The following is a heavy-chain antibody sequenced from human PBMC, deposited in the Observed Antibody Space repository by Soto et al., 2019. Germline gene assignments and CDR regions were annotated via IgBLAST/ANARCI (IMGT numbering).Heavy chain of an antibody. Sequence: EVQLMESGGGLIQPGGSLRLSCAASGFNFDNHTMHWVRQTPGEGLKWVAAINSGGGRTHYADAVKGRFTISRDNSKNMMFLQMNNLKVDYTDIYYCAKDRPRSGHWLVQAAVDSWGQVTRVTVSS. CDR1: GFNFDNHT. CDR2: INSGGGRT. CDR3: AKDRPRSGHWLVQAAVDS. V-gene: IGHV3-23*01. D-gene: IGHD6-19*01. J-gene: IGHJ4*02.